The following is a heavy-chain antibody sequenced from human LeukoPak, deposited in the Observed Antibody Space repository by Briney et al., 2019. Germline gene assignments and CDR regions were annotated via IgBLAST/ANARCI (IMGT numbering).Heavy chain of an antibody. CDR2: ISGSGGST. CDR1: GFTFSSCA. V-gene: IGHV3-23*01. D-gene: IGHD3-22*01. Sequence: PGGSLRLSCAASGFTFSSCATSWVRQAPGKGLEWVSAISGSGGSTYYADSVKGRFTISRDNSKNTLYLQMNSLRAEDTAVYYCAKDRGSDSSGYYYEGFDYWGQGTLVTVSS. CDR3: AKDRGSDSSGYYYEGFDY. J-gene: IGHJ4*02.